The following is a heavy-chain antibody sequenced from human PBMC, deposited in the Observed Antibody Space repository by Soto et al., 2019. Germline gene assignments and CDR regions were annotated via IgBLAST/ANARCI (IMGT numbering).Heavy chain of an antibody. V-gene: IGHV3-30*02. CDR1: GCIFSNNG. Sequence: GGSVRLSCVGSGCIFSNNGMHWVRQTPGKGLEWVAFMSYDGSDTFYADSVKGRFTISRDNSKNTLFLHMSNLRAEDTAMYYCTIVRVADSALDHWGQGTLVPVSS. CDR2: MSYDGSDT. D-gene: IGHD3-10*02. CDR3: TIVRVADSALDH. J-gene: IGHJ4*02.